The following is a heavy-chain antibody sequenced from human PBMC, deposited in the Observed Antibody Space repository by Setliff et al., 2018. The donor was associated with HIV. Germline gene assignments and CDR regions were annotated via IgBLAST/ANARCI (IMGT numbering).Heavy chain of an antibody. Sequence: PGGSLRLSCAASGFTFSSYWMSWVRQAPGKGLEWVANIKQDGSEKYYVDSVKGRFTISRDNAKNSLYLQMNSLRAEDTAVYYCAKTTPSSIRSPYYYYMDVWGKGTTVTVSS. CDR1: GFTFSSYW. V-gene: IGHV3-7*03. J-gene: IGHJ6*03. CDR3: AKTTPSSIRSPYYYYMDV. D-gene: IGHD6-13*01. CDR2: IKQDGSEK.